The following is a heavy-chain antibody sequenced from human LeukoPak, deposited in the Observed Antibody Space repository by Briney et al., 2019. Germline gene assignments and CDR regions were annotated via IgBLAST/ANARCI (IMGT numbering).Heavy chain of an antibody. Sequence: GGSLRLSCAASGFTFSSYSMNWVRQAPGKGLEWLSYITSSSGTIYYADSVKGRFTISRDNAKNPLYLQMNSLRDEDTAVYYCASFPYYYDSSGYYFDYWGQGTLVTVSS. J-gene: IGHJ4*02. D-gene: IGHD3-22*01. CDR2: ITSSSGTI. V-gene: IGHV3-48*02. CDR1: GFTFSSYS. CDR3: ASFPYYYDSSGYYFDY.